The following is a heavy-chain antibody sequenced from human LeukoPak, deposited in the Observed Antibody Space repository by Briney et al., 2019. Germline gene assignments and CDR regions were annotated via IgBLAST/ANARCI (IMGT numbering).Heavy chain of an antibody. D-gene: IGHD3-10*01. CDR2: ISSSGSTK. Sequence: GGSLRLSCAASGFTFSSYGMSWVRQAPGKGLEWVSYISSSGSTKYYADSVKGRFTISRDNAKNSYLQMNSLRAEDTAVYYCARDGHAYGRGSPHYWGQGTLVTVSS. CDR3: ARDGHAYGRGSPHY. CDR1: GFTFSSYG. V-gene: IGHV3-48*04. J-gene: IGHJ4*02.